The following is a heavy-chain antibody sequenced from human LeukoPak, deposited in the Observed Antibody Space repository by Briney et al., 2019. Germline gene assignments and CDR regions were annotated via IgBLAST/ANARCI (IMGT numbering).Heavy chain of an antibody. Sequence: GGPLRLSCAASGFTFSDYYMSWTRQAPGKGLEGVSYISSSGSTIYYADSVKGRFTISRDNAKNSLYLQMNSLRAEDTAVYYCATTSKVGSYYYYMDVWGKGTTVTVSS. CDR3: ATTSKVGSYYYYMDV. CDR2: ISSSGSTI. CDR1: GFTFSDYY. V-gene: IGHV3-11*01. D-gene: IGHD3-10*01. J-gene: IGHJ6*03.